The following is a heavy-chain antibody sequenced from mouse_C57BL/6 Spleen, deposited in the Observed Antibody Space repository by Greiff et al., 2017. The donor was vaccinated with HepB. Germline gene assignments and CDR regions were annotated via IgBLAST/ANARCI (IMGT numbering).Heavy chain of an antibody. D-gene: IGHD3-1*01. Sequence: EVQLQQSGPELVKPGASVKMSCKASGYTFTDYNMHWVKQSHGKSLEWIGYINPNNGGTSYNQKFKGKATLTVNKSSSTAYMELRSLTSEDSAVYYCARGEKGLDWGFAYWGQGTLVTVSA. CDR3: ARGEKGLDWGFAY. J-gene: IGHJ3*01. CDR1: GYTFTDYN. CDR2: INPNNGGT. V-gene: IGHV1-22*01.